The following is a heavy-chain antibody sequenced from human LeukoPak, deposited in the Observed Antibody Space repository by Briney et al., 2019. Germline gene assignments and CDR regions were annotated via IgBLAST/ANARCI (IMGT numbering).Heavy chain of an antibody. V-gene: IGHV3-23*01. Sequence: GGSLRLSCAASGFTFSSYGMTWVRQAPGKGLEWVSTISGSGGYTHYADSVKGRFTISRDNSKNTLYLQMNSLRAEDTALYYCAKDQGAYGILWWPGYWGQGTLVTVSS. J-gene: IGHJ4*02. CDR3: AKDQGAYGILWWPGY. CDR1: GFTFSSYG. D-gene: IGHD2-21*01. CDR2: ISGSGGYT.